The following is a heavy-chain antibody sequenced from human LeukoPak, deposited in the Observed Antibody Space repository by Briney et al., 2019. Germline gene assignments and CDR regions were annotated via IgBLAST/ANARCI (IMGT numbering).Heavy chain of an antibody. V-gene: IGHV1-3*01. J-gene: IGHJ4*02. CDR1: GYTFTSYA. CDR3: ARPVMYSSGPFDY. CDR2: INAGNGNT. Sequence: ASVKVSCKASGYTFTSYAIHWVRQAPGQRLEWMGWINAGNGNTKYSQKFRGRVTITRDTSASTAYMELSSLRSEDTAVYYCARPVMYSSGPFDYWGQGTLVTVSS. D-gene: IGHD6-19*01.